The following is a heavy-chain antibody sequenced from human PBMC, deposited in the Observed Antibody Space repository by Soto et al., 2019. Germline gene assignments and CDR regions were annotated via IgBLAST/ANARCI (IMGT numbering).Heavy chain of an antibody. CDR2: IYYSGST. CDR3: ARRLIVVVVAAREMGWFDP. Sequence: QLQLQESGPGLVKPSETLSLTCTVSGGSISSSSYYWGWIRQPPGKGLEWIGSIYYSGSTYYNPSLKSRVTISVDTSKNQFSMTLSSVTAADTAVYYCARRLIVVVVAAREMGWFDPWGQGTLVTVSS. D-gene: IGHD2-15*01. V-gene: IGHV4-39*01. CDR1: GGSISSSSYY. J-gene: IGHJ5*02.